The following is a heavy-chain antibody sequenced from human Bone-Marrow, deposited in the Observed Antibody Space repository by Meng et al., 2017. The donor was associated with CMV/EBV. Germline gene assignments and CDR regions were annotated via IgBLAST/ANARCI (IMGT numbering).Heavy chain of an antibody. V-gene: IGHV3-7*01. Sequence: GESLKISCAPSGFTFSNYWMSWVRQAPGKGLEWVANIKQDGSERHYVDSVKGRFTISRDNAKNSLYLQMNSLRAEDTAVYYCASGSDYSNYYYYYGMDVWGQGTTVTVSS. CDR3: ASGSDYSNYYYYYGMDV. D-gene: IGHD4-11*01. CDR1: GFTFSNYW. CDR2: IKQDGSER. J-gene: IGHJ6*02.